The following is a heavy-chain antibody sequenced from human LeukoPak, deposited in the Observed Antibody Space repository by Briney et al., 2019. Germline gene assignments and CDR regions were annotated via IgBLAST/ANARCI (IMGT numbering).Heavy chain of an antibody. CDR2: INHFGNT. V-gene: IGHV4-34*08. J-gene: IGHJ4*02. CDR3: ARAGNVLVVTQKKKKPFDL. D-gene: IGHD3-22*01. CDR1: GGTFGGYY. Sequence: SETLSLTCAVYGGTFGGYYWTWVRQPPGERPEWIGKINHFGNTNYNSSLKSRVTISVDTSKHQFPLKLHSVTAADTAVYYCARAGNVLVVTQKKKKPFDLWGQGTLVSVSS.